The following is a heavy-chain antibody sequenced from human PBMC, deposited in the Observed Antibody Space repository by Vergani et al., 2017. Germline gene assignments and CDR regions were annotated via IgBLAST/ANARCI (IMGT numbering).Heavy chain of an antibody. CDR2: IYYSGST. D-gene: IGHD3-22*01. Sequence: QVQLQESGPGLVKPSQTLSLTCTVSGGSISSGDYYWSWIRQPPGKGLEWIGYIYYSGSTYYNPFLKSRVTIAVDTSKNQFSLKLSSVTAADTAGYYCAGDRRDYYDSSGYYGGEIDYWGKGTLVTVSS. V-gene: IGHV4-30-4*01. J-gene: IGHJ4*02. CDR1: GGSISSGDYY. CDR3: AGDRRDYYDSSGYYGGEIDY.